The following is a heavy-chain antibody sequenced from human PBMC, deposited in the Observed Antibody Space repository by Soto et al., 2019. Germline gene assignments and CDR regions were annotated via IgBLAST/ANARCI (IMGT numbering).Heavy chain of an antibody. CDR3: ARNRRETGDFDY. CDR1: GYTFTSYG. V-gene: IGHV1-8*02. Sequence: ASVKVSCKASGYTFTSYGISWVRQAPGQGLEWMGWMNPYNGNTDYAQKFQGRVTMTRNAAISTAFMELRSLESDDTAVYYCARNRRETGDFDYWGQGTLVTVSS. D-gene: IGHD7-27*01. CDR2: MNPYNGNT. J-gene: IGHJ4*02.